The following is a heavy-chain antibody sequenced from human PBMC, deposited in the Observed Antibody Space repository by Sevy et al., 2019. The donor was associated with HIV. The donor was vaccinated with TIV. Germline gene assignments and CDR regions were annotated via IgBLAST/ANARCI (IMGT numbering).Heavy chain of an antibody. D-gene: IGHD3-22*01. Sequence: GGSLRRSCASSGFSFSNYGIHWVRQAPGKGLEWVAVVWFDGSNEHYADSVKGRFAISRDISKNTVSLQMNSLRVEDKAVYYCAKVKYPGYFDSGIYYSADALDVWGQGTTVTVSS. CDR3: AKVKYPGYFDSGIYYSADALDV. CDR2: VWFDGSNE. V-gene: IGHV3-30*02. J-gene: IGHJ3*01. CDR1: GFSFSNYG.